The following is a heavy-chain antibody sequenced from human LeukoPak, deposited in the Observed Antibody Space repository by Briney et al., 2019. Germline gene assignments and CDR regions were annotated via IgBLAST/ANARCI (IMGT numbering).Heavy chain of an antibody. V-gene: IGHV1-69*02. D-gene: IGHD1-26*01. Sequence: SVKVSCKASGGTFSSYTISWVRQAPGQGLEWMGRIIPILGIANYALKFQGRVTITADKSTSTAYMELSSLRSEDTAVYYCARGNGSYPNDYWGQGTLVTVSS. J-gene: IGHJ4*02. CDR3: ARGNGSYPNDY. CDR2: IIPILGIA. CDR1: GGTFSSYT.